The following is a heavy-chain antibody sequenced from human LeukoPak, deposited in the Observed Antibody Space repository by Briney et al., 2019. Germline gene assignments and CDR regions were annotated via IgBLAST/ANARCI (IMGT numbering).Heavy chain of an antibody. V-gene: IGHV3-33*01. J-gene: IGHJ3*01. CDR1: GFIFSDYG. D-gene: IGHD5-12*01. Sequence: PGRSLRLSCAASGFIFSDYGIHWVRQAPGKGLEWVAVIWNNGINKYYAESVKGRITISRDNSKNTPYLQMNSLRAEDTAVYYCARDGGHGGYDYAMDLWGQGTMVTVSS. CDR2: IWNNGINK. CDR3: ARDGGHGGYDYAMDL.